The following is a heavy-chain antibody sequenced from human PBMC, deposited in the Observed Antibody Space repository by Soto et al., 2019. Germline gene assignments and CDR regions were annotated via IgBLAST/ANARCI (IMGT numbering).Heavy chain of an antibody. V-gene: IGHV3-21*01. Sequence: EVQLVESGGGLVKPGGSLRLSCAASGFSFSTYSMDWVRQAPGKGLEWVSSMSSSRSYICYADSVKGRFTISRDNAKNSLYLQMNSLRAEDTAVYYCARDFGGWFDPWGQGTLVTVSS. CDR2: MSSSRSYI. J-gene: IGHJ5*02. CDR1: GFSFSTYS. CDR3: ARDFGGWFDP. D-gene: IGHD3-16*01.